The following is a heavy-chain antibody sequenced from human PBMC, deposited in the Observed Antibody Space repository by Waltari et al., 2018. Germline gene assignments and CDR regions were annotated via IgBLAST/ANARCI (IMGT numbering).Heavy chain of an antibody. CDR1: GFSLSSNY. CDR3: TKADSGWKYFQF. J-gene: IGHJ1*01. D-gene: IGHD6-19*01. V-gene: IGHV3-53*05. Sequence: EVQLVESGGGLIQPGGSLRLSCAVSGFSLSSNYMIWVRPAPGRGLEWVSAMYRDGTTYHADSVKGRFAISRDNSRNTLYLQMNSLRTEDTAVYYCTKADSGWKYFQFWGQGTRVTVSS. CDR2: MYRDGTT.